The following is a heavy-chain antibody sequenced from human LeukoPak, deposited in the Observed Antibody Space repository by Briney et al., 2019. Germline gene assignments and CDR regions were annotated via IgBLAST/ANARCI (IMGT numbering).Heavy chain of an antibody. V-gene: IGHV1-8*03. CDR3: ARGRQDDYVWGSYRYYYYMDV. D-gene: IGHD3-16*02. CDR1: GYTFTSYD. CDR2: MNPNSGNT. J-gene: IGHJ6*03. Sequence: ASVKVSCKASGYTFTSYDVNWVRQATGQGLEWMGWMNPNSGNTGYAQKFQGRVTITRNTSISTAYMELSSLRSEDTAVYYCARGRQDDYVWGSYRYYYYMDVWGKGTTVTVSS.